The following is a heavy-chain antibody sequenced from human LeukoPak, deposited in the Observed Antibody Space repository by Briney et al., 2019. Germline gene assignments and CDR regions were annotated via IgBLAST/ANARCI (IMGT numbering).Heavy chain of an antibody. CDR1: GFTFSSYA. D-gene: IGHD5-18*01. CDR3: ARHLSGITGYTYGRGIDY. Sequence: GGSLRLSCAASGFTFSSYAMSWVRQAPGKGLEWVSSISGSFIGTFYADSVKGRFTISRDTSKNTLYLQMNSLRAEDTAVYYCARHLSGITGYTYGRGIDYWGQGTLVSVSS. V-gene: IGHV3-23*01. CDR2: ISGSFIGT. J-gene: IGHJ4*02.